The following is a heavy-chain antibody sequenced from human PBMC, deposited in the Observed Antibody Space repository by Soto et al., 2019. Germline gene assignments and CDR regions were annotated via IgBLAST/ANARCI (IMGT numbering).Heavy chain of an antibody. CDR3: ARDREPPDSSSWTTYPLGY. V-gene: IGHV3-30-3*01. CDR1: GFTFSSYA. CDR2: ISYDGSNK. Sequence: GGSLRLSCAASGFTFSSYAMHWVRQAPGKGLEWVAVISYDGSNKYYADSVKGRFTISRDNSKNTLYLQMNSLRAEDTAVYYCARDREPPDSSSWTTYPLGYWGQGTLVTVSS. D-gene: IGHD6-13*01. J-gene: IGHJ4*02.